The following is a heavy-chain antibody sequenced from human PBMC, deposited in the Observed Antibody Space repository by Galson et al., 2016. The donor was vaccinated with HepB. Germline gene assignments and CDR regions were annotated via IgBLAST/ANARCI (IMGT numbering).Heavy chain of an antibody. CDR1: GFTFSSYG. V-gene: IGHV3-33*01. Sequence: SLRLSCAVSGFTFSSYGMHWVRQAPGKGLDWVAVIWDDGSKKYYADSVKGRFTISRDNSKNTLYLQMNSLRGEDTAVYYCARGLVTHDSRAPGYWGQGTLVTVSS. D-gene: IGHD3-22*01. J-gene: IGHJ4*02. CDR2: IWDDGSKK. CDR3: ARGLVTHDSRAPGY.